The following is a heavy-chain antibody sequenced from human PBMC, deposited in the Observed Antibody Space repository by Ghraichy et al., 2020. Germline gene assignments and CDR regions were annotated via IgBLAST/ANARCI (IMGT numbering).Heavy chain of an antibody. CDR3: ARGGYSYGYTEGKTPYYYYGMDV. J-gene: IGHJ6*02. CDR2: ISSSSSYT. D-gene: IGHD5-18*01. CDR1: GFTFSDYY. Sequence: GGSLRLSCAASGFTFSDYYMSWIRQAPGKGLEWVSYISSSSSYTNYADSVKGRFTISRDNAKNSLYLQMNSLRAEDTAVYYCARGGYSYGYTEGKTPYYYYGMDVWGQGTTVTVSS. V-gene: IGHV3-11*06.